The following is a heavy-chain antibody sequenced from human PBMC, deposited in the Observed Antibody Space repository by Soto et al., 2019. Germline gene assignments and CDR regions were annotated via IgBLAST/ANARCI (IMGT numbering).Heavy chain of an antibody. D-gene: IGHD6-19*01. J-gene: IGHJ4*02. V-gene: IGHV3-23*01. CDR1: GFTFSSYA. CDR3: AKKGEAGDGSGWSLDY. Sequence: GGSLRLSCAASGFTFSSYAMSWVRQAPGKGLEWVSAISGSGGSTYYADSVKGRFTISRDNSKNTLYLQMNSLRAEDTAAYYCAKKGEAGDGSGWSLDYWGQGTLVTVSS. CDR2: ISGSGGST.